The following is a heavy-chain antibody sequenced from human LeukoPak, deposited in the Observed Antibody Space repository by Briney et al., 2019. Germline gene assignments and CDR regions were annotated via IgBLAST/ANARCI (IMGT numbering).Heavy chain of an antibody. Sequence: GGSLRLSCAASGSTFDDSGMSWVRLAPGKWLELGSGITWNGGRTGYADSVKGRFTMSRDNAKNSLYLQMSSLRAEDAALYSCARDLGNSISFFDYWGQGTLVTVSS. CDR3: ARDLGNSISFFDY. V-gene: IGHV3-20*04. CDR2: ITWNGGRT. D-gene: IGHD7-27*01. CDR1: GSTFDDSG. J-gene: IGHJ4*02.